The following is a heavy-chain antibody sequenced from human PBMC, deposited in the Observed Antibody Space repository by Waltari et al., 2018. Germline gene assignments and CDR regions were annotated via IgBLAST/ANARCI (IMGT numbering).Heavy chain of an antibody. CDR2: ILYDGSNT. Sequence: QVQLVESGGGVVQPGRSLRLSCAASGFTFCTYTMHWCRQAPGKGLEWVALILYDGSNTYYADSVKGRFTISRDNSKNTLYLQMNSLRPDDRAVYYCTRGSTTAARCMDSWGQGTLVTVSS. D-gene: IGHD6-6*01. CDR1: GFTFCTYT. V-gene: IGHV3-30*01. J-gene: IGHJ4*02. CDR3: TRGSTTAARCMDS.